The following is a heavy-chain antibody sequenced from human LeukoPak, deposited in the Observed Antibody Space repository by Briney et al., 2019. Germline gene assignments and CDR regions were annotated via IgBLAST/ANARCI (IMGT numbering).Heavy chain of an antibody. Sequence: PGRSLRLSCAASGFTFSSYAMHWVRQAPGKGLEWVAVISYDGSNKYYADSVKGRFTISRDNSKNTLYLQMNSLRAEDTAVYYCARDSPYCTNGVCGVVDYWGQGTLVTVSS. D-gene: IGHD2-8*01. CDR3: ARDSPYCTNGVCGVVDY. CDR2: ISYDGSNK. J-gene: IGHJ4*02. CDR1: GFTFSSYA. V-gene: IGHV3-30-3*01.